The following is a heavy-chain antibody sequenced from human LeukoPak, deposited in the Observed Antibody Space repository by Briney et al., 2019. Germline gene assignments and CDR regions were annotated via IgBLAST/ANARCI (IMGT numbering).Heavy chain of an antibody. Sequence: PGGSLRLSCAASGFTFSSYAMSWVRQAPGKGLEWVSAISSSSSYIYYADSVKGRFTISRDNAKNSLYLQMNSLRAEDTAVYYCARSPEYYDYVWGSYRYEGIGYWGQGTLVTVSS. CDR3: ARSPEYYDYVWGSYRYEGIGY. CDR1: GFTFSSYA. CDR2: ISSSSSYI. D-gene: IGHD3-16*02. V-gene: IGHV3-21*01. J-gene: IGHJ4*02.